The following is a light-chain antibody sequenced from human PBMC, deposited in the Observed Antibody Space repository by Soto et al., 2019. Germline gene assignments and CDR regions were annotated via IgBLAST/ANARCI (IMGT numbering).Light chain of an antibody. V-gene: IGKV3D-15*01. CDR2: GAS. CDR3: QQYNDWVT. Sequence: EIVMTQSPDTLSVSPGERATLSCRASQSIGSNLAWYQQKPGQAPRLLIYGASTRATGIPARFSGSGSGTDFTLTISSLHSEDFAVYSCQQYNDWVTFGGGTKVEIK. CDR1: QSIGSN. J-gene: IGKJ4*01.